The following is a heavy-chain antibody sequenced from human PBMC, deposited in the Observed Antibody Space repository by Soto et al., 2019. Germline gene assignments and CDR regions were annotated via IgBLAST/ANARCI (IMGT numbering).Heavy chain of an antibody. CDR2: ISSSGSTI. J-gene: IGHJ4*02. D-gene: IGHD4-4*01. V-gene: IGHV3-48*03. CDR1: GFTFSSYE. CDR3: ARDLQGYYFDY. Sequence: GGSLRLSCAASGFTFSSYEMNWVRQAPGKGLEWVSYISSSGSTIYYADSVKGRFTISRDNAKNSLYLQMNSLRAEDTAVYYCARDLQGYYFDYWGQGTLVTVSS.